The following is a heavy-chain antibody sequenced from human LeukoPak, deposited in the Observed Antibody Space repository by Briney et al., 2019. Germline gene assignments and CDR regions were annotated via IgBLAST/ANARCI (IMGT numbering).Heavy chain of an antibody. Sequence: GGSLRLSCAASGFTFSTFDMSWVRQAPGKGLQWVSTISGAGGTTLFADSVKGRFSISRDNSNNKVFLQMNSLRVEDTAVYYCTKASDFDSSGFPIDVFDFWGQGLLVSVAS. V-gene: IGHV3-23*01. CDR2: ISGAGGTT. CDR3: TKASDFDSSGFPIDVFDF. CDR1: GFTFSTFD. D-gene: IGHD3-22*01. J-gene: IGHJ4*02.